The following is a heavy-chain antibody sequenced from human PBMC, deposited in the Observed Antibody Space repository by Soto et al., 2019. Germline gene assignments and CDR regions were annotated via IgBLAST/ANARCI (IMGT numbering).Heavy chain of an antibody. D-gene: IGHD1-26*01. J-gene: IGHJ4*02. Sequence: QVQLVQSGSESMQPGASVNVSCKGSGYNFNSHSINWLRQAPGQGLEWMGWINPNTGNPTYEQGFTGRFVFSVDTSVSTVYLRIFRLKACNSVVYYCERDRASGSFDYWGQGTLVTVSS. CDR1: GYNFNSHS. CDR3: ERDRASGSFDY. CDR2: INPNTGNP. V-gene: IGHV7-4-1*01.